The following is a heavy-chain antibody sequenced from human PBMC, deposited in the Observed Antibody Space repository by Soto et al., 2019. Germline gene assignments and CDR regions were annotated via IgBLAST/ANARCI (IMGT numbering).Heavy chain of an antibody. D-gene: IGHD3-10*01. V-gene: IGHV3-53*01. CDR3: ARAPGTYYYALDV. J-gene: IGHJ6*02. CDR2: TYTDGTT. CDR1: GFIVRSRY. Sequence: VGSLRLSCAASGFIVRSRYMTWVRQAPGKGLEWVSTTYTDGTTSYADTVKGRFTISTDNSKNTLHLQMSSLRAEDAAVYYCARAPGTYYYALDVWGQGTTVTVSS.